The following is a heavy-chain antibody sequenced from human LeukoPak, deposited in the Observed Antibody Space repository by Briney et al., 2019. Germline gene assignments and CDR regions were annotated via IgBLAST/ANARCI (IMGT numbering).Heavy chain of an antibody. CDR1: GYSISSGYY. Sequence: SETLSLTCAVSGYSISSGYYWGWIRPPPGKGLEWIGSIYHSGSTYYNPSLKSRVTLSVDTSKNQFSLKLSSVTAADTAVYYCTTEDYDYVWGSYRHDYWGQGTLVTVSS. CDR3: TTEDYDYVWGSYRHDY. V-gene: IGHV4-38-2*02. CDR2: IYHSGST. J-gene: IGHJ4*02. D-gene: IGHD3-16*02.